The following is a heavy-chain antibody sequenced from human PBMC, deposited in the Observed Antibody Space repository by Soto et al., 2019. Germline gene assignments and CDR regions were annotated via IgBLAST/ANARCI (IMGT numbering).Heavy chain of an antibody. J-gene: IGHJ5*02. V-gene: IGHV3-9*01. CDR2: ISWNSGSI. CDR3: AKGVRGNWFDP. Sequence: EVQLVESGGGLVQPGRSLRLSCAASGFTFDDYAMHWVRQAPGKGLEWVSSISWNSGSIGYADSVKGRFTISRDNAKNSLYLQMNSLRAEDTALYYCAKGVRGNWFDPWGQGMLVTVSS. D-gene: IGHD3-10*01. CDR1: GFTFDDYA.